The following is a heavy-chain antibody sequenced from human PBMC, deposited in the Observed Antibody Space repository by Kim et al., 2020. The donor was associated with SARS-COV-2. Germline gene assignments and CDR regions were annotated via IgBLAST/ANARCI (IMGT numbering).Heavy chain of an antibody. J-gene: IGHJ6*02. V-gene: IGHV3-15*01. D-gene: IGHD3-3*01. CDR3: TTFRVPKGYSYYYAMDV. Sequence: PVKVRFTISRDDSKNTLYLIMNSLKTEDTAVYFCTTFRVPKGYSYYYAMDVWGQGTTVTVSS.